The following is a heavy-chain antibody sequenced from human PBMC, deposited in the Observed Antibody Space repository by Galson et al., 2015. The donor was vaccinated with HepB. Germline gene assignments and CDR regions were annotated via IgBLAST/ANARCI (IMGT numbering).Heavy chain of an antibody. CDR2: IWYDGSNK. Sequence: SLRLSCAASGFTFSSYGMHWVRPAPGKGLEWVAVIWYDGSNKYYADSVKGRFTISSDNSKKTLYLQMNSLRAEDTAVYYCARGGLCSSASCYWEKFDYWGQGTLVTVSS. D-gene: IGHD2-2*01. J-gene: IGHJ4*02. CDR1: GFTFSSYG. V-gene: IGHV3-33*08. CDR3: ARGGLCSSASCYWEKFDY.